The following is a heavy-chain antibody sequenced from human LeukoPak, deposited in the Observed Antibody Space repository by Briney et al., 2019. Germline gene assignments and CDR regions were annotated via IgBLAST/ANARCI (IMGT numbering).Heavy chain of an antibody. Sequence: ASVKLSCKASGYTFTNYAMHWVRQAPEQRLEWMGWINAGNGNTKYSQKFQGRVTITRDTSASTAYMELSSLRSEDTAVYYCARDHSSGWSKVGYYYYGLDVWGQGTTVTVSS. D-gene: IGHD6-19*01. CDR3: ARDHSSGWSKVGYYYYGLDV. CDR2: INAGNGNT. J-gene: IGHJ6*02. V-gene: IGHV1-3*01. CDR1: GYTFTNYA.